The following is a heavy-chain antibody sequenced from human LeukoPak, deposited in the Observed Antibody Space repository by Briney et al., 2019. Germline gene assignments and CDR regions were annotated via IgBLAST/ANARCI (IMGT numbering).Heavy chain of an antibody. V-gene: IGHV3-48*04. J-gene: IGHJ4*02. CDR2: ISSSNTI. CDR3: AKTSHGAFDC. CDR1: GFPFRGYS. Sequence: PGGSLRLSCAASGFPFRGYSLTWVRQAPGKGLECISYISSSNTIYYADSVKGRFTISRDNAKNSLYLQMNSLRAEDTALYYCAKTSHGAFDCWGQGTLVTVSS. D-gene: IGHD1-26*01.